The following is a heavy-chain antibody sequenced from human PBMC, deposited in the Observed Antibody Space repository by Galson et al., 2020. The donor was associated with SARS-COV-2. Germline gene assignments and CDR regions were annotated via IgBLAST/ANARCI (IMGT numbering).Heavy chain of an antibody. Sequence: GGSLRLSCAASGFTFSSYSMNWVRQAPGKGLEWVSSISSSSSYIYYADSVKGRFTISRDNAKNSLYLQMNSLRAEDTAVYYCARESLVVRLPYSSGWYSGSDYYYMDVWGKGTTVTVSS. CDR1: GFTFSSYS. V-gene: IGHV3-21*01. CDR3: ARESLVVRLPYSSGWYSGSDYYYMDV. D-gene: IGHD6-19*01. J-gene: IGHJ6*03. CDR2: ISSSSSYI.